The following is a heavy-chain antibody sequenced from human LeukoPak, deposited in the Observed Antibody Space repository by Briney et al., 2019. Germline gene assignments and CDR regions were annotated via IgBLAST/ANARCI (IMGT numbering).Heavy chain of an antibody. CDR3: ARGARGVITPRY. V-gene: IGHV3-21*04. CDR1: GFTFSSYS. D-gene: IGHD3-10*01. Sequence: GGSLRLSCAASGFTFSSYSMNWVRQAPGKGLEWVSSISSSSSYIYYADSVKGRFTISRDNAKNSLYLQMNSLRAEDTAVYYCARGARGVITPRYWGQGTLVTVSS. J-gene: IGHJ4*02. CDR2: ISSSSSYI.